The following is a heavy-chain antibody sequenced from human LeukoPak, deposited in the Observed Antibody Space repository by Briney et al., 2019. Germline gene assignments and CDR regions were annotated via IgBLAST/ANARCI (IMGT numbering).Heavy chain of an antibody. CDR2: ISSSSSYI. J-gene: IGHJ4*02. V-gene: IGHV3-21*01. Sequence: HGESLRLSCAASRFTFSSYSMNGVRQAPGKGLEWVSSISSSSSYIYYADSVKGRFTISRDNAKNSLYLQMNSLRAEDTAVYYCARAAPTMVRGRPDYWGQGTLVTVYS. CDR1: RFTFSSYS. D-gene: IGHD3-10*01. CDR3: ARAAPTMVRGRPDY.